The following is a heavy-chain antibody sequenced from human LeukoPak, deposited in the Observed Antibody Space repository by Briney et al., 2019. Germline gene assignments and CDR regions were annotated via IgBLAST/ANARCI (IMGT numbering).Heavy chain of an antibody. CDR2: IKQDGSER. CDR3: GSAMEV. CDR1: GFNFPTYW. Sequence: GASLRLSCAASGFNFPTYWMPWVRQAPGKGLEWVATIKQDGSERYYVDSVKGRFTISRPNATNSLYLQMNSLRVEDTAVYFCGSAMEVWGKGTTVIVSS. J-gene: IGHJ6*04. V-gene: IGHV3-7*01.